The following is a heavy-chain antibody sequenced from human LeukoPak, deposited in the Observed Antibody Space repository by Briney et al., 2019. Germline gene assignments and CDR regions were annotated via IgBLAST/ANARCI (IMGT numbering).Heavy chain of an antibody. V-gene: IGHV1-69*13. CDR3: GLSGNYYYYYMDV. CDR1: GYTCTSYG. J-gene: IGHJ6*03. CDR2: IIPIFGIP. D-gene: IGHD6-25*01. Sequence: SVKVSCKASGYTCTSYGIGWVRQAPGQGLEWMGGIIPIFGIPDSAQKFQGRLTITADESTTTAYMELSSLRSDDTAIYYCGLSGNYYYYYMDVWGKGTTVTISS.